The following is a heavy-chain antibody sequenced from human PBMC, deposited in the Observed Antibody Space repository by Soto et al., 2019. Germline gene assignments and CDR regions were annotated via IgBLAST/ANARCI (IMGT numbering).Heavy chain of an antibody. D-gene: IGHD6-6*01. J-gene: IGHJ4*02. CDR3: ARGYSSSSDFDY. V-gene: IGHV3-48*02. CDR1: GFTFSSYS. CDR2: ISSSSSTI. Sequence: EVQLVESGGGLVQPGGSLRLSCAASGFTFSSYSMNWVRQAPGKGLAWVSYISSSSSTIYYADSVKGRFTSSRDNAKNPLYLQMNSLRDVDTAVYYCARGYSSSSDFDYWGQGTLVTVSS.